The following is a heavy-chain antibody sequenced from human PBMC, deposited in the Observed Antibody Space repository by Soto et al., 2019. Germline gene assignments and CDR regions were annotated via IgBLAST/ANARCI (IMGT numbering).Heavy chain of an antibody. CDR2: IYYTENN. CDR1: GDSISSPHYY. J-gene: IGHJ4*02. D-gene: IGHD3-22*01. V-gene: IGHV4-30-4*01. Sequence: SETLSLTCTVSGDSISSPHYYWTWIRQPPGKGLEWVGYIYYTENNFYNPALKSRVAMSVDPSTNQFSLKLASVTDADTAVYFCAREPKQNYDSSPWNGGFDSWGPGTLVTVSS. CDR3: AREPKQNYDSSPWNGGFDS.